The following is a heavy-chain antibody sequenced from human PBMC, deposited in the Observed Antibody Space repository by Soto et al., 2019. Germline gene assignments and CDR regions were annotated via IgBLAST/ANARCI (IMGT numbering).Heavy chain of an antibody. CDR2: INPNRGVT. CDR3: ARESGGATATLYYYYFYMDV. J-gene: IGHJ6*03. Sequence: VQLVQSGAEVKKPGASVKVSCKSSGDSFNDYYLHWVRQAPGQGLEWMGWINPNRGVTKYAQKFQGGVTMTRDTSIRIGYMELSRLRSDDTAGYYCARESGGATATLYYYYFYMDVWGKGTTVTVSS. D-gene: IGHD5-12*01. V-gene: IGHV1-2*02. CDR1: GDSFNDYY.